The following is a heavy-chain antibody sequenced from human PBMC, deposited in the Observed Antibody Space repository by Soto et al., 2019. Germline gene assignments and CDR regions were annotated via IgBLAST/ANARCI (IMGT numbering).Heavy chain of an antibody. CDR2: IYDSGST. CDR3: ASQATGWYPDY. J-gene: IGHJ4*02. V-gene: IGHV4-31*03. D-gene: IGHD6-19*01. Sequence: QVELQESGPGLVKPSQTLSLTCTVSGGSISSGGYYWSWVRQHPGTGLEWIGFIYDSGSTYYNPSLKSRVTISIDTPDNQFSLKLTSVTAADTAVYYCASQATGWYPDYWGQGTLVTVSS. CDR1: GGSISSGGYY.